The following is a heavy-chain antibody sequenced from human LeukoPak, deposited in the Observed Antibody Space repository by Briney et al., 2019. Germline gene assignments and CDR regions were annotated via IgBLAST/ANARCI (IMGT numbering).Heavy chain of an antibody. CDR2: IYHSGST. D-gene: IGHD3-22*01. CDR3: ARVSYYDSSGNRGAFDY. V-gene: IGHV4-39*07. J-gene: IGHJ4*02. Sequence: SETLSLTCTVSGGSISSSSYYWGWIRQPPGKGLEWIGSIYHSGSTNYNPSLKSRVTISVDTSKNQFSLKLSSVTAADTAVYYCARVSYYDSSGNRGAFDYWGQGTLVTVSS. CDR1: GGSISSSSYY.